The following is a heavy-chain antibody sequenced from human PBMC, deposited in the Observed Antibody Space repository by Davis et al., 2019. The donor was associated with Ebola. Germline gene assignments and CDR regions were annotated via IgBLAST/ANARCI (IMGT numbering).Heavy chain of an antibody. CDR1: GYTFTSYY. D-gene: IGHD6-6*01. CDR2: INPSGGST. V-gene: IGHV1-46*01. Sequence: ASVKVSCKASGYTFTSYYMHWVRQAPGQGLEWMGIINPSGGSTSYAQKFQGRVTMTRDTSISTAYMELSRLRSDDTAVYYCARGGLYSSSSFYYYYGMDVWGQGTTVTVSS. CDR3: ARGGLYSSSSFYYYYGMDV. J-gene: IGHJ6*02.